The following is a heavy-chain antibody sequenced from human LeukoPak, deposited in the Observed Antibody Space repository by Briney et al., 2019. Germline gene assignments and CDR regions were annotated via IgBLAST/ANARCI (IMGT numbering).Heavy chain of an antibody. Sequence: ASVKVSCKASGYTFTSYDINWVRQATGQGLEWMGWMNPNSGNTGYAQKFQGRVTMTRNTSISTAYMELSSLRSEDTAVYHCAKIRRIAARPAWFDPWGQGTLVTVSS. D-gene: IGHD6-6*01. J-gene: IGHJ5*02. CDR1: GYTFTSYD. CDR2: MNPNSGNT. CDR3: AKIRRIAARPAWFDP. V-gene: IGHV1-8*01.